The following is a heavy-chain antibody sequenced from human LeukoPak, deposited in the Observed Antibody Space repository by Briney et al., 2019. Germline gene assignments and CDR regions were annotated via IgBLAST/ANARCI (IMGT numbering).Heavy chain of an antibody. CDR3: AREAAVAGYFDY. V-gene: IGHV3-30*02. CDR2: IRYDGSNK. D-gene: IGHD6-19*01. CDR1: GFTFSSFA. J-gene: IGHJ4*02. Sequence: GGSPRLSCVASGFTFSSFAMHWVRQAPGKGLEWVAFIRYDGSNKFYADSVKGRFTISRDNSRNTVYLQMNSLRAEDTALYYCAREAAVAGYFDYWGQGTLVTVSS.